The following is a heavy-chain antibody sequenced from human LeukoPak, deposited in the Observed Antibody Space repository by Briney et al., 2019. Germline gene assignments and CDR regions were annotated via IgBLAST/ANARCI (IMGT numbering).Heavy chain of an antibody. CDR1: GFTFGDYA. D-gene: IGHD3-22*01. Sequence: PGGSLRLPCTASGFTFGDYAISWVRQAPGKGLEWVSFIYSGGSTYHADSVKGRFTISRDDSKNTLFLQMNSLRAEDTAVYYCAREDYYFDSIGTHYSDYWGQGTLVTVSS. J-gene: IGHJ4*02. CDR2: IYSGGST. V-gene: IGHV3-66*01. CDR3: AREDYYFDSIGTHYSDY.